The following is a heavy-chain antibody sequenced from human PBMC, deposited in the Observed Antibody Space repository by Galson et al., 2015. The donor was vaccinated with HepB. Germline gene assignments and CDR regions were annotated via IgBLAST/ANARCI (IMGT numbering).Heavy chain of an antibody. D-gene: IGHD3-16*02. CDR1: GYSFTSYW. V-gene: IGHV5-10-1*01. Sequence: QSGAEVKKPGESLRISCKGSGYSFTSYWISWVRQMPGKGLEWMGRIDPSDSYTNYSPSFQGHVTISADKSISTAYLQWSSLKASDTAMYCCARLRITFGGVIVPRGAFDIWGQGTMVTVSS. J-gene: IGHJ3*02. CDR2: IDPSDSYT. CDR3: ARLRITFGGVIVPRGAFDI.